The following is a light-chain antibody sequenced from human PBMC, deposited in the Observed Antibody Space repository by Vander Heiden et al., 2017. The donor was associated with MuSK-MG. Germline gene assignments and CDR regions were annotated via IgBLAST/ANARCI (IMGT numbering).Light chain of an antibody. Sequence: DIQMTQSPSSLSASVGDRVTITCRASQTITNSLNWYQQRPGKAPKLLIYAASTLQSGVPARFRGGGSGTDFTVTISSLQPEAFATSYCQQTYSTPLTFGEGTKVEV. CDR1: QTITNS. V-gene: IGKV1-39*01. J-gene: IGKJ4*01. CDR2: AAS. CDR3: QQTYSTPLT.